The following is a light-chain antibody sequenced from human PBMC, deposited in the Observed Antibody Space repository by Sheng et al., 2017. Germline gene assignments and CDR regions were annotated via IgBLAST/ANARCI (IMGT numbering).Light chain of an antibody. V-gene: IGLV2-14*01. CDR2: EVA. CDR3: NSYTSGRIGV. Sequence: QSALTQPASVSGSPGQSIIISCTGTSTDVGGYNYVSWYQQHPGKAPKLLIYEVANRPSGVSDRFSASKSDNTASLTISGLQPEDEADYYCNSYTSGRIGVFGTGTRVTVV. J-gene: IGLJ1*01. CDR1: STDVGGYNY.